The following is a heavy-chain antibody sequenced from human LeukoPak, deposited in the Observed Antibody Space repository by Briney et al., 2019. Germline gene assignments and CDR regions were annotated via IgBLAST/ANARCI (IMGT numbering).Heavy chain of an antibody. J-gene: IGHJ4*02. Sequence: PGGSLRLSCAASGFTFSSYAMHWVRQAPGKGLEWVAVISYDGSNKYYADSVKGRFTISRDNSKNTLYLQMNSLRAEDTAVYYCARAHSSSWYLGYWGQGTLVTVSS. CDR1: GFTFSSYA. D-gene: IGHD6-13*01. CDR3: ARAHSSSWYLGY. CDR2: ISYDGSNK. V-gene: IGHV3-30*11.